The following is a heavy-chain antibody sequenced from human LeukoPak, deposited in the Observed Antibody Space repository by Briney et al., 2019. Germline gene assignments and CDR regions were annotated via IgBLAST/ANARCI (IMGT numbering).Heavy chain of an antibody. J-gene: IGHJ4*02. D-gene: IGHD3-9*01. V-gene: IGHV1-18*01. CDR1: GHTFTSHD. CDR3: ASGDHYDILTGYQTPSHLSDY. Sequence: GASVKVSCKASGHTFTSHDFSWVRQAPGQGLEWMGWISAYNCNTKMGWISAYNGNTNYPQKLQGRVNMTKDTSTSTAYRELRTLRSDDTAAHYCASGDHYDILTGYQTPSHLSDYWGQGTLVTVSS. CDR2: ISAYNGNT.